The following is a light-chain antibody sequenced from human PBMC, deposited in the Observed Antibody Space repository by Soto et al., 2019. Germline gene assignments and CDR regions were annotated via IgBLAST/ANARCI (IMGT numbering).Light chain of an antibody. J-gene: IGKJ4*01. Sequence: EIVWTQSPGTLSVSPGERATVSCRASHTVSSGFLAWYQQKVGQAPRLLIYGASTRATGIPDRFSGSGSGTDFTLTIDRLEPEDFAVYYCHQYYSSPTTFGGGTKVDIK. CDR2: GAS. CDR1: HTVSSGF. V-gene: IGKV3-20*01. CDR3: HQYYSSPTT.